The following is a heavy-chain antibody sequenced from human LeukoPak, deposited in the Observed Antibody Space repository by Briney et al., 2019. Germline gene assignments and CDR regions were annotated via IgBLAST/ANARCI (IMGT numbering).Heavy chain of an antibody. CDR1: EYSFTSYW. CDR2: IYPGDSDT. V-gene: IGHV5-51*01. J-gene: IGHJ6*04. Sequence: GESLKISCKGSEYSFTSYWIGWVRQMHGKGLEWMGIIYPGDSDTSYSPYFHGQVTISADKSISTAYLQWSSLKASDTAMYYCARQASYIHYGSPLPLAVDVWGKGTTVTVSS. CDR3: ARQASYIHYGSPLPLAVDV. D-gene: IGHD3-10*01.